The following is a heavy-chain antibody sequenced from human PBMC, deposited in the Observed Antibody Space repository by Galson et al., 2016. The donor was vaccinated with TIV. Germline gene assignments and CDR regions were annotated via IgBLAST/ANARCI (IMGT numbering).Heavy chain of an antibody. CDR1: GFSLITNGVG. CDR2: IYWDDDE. D-gene: IGHD3-10*02. CDR3: VHPPSMFYYGMDV. J-gene: IGHJ6*02. Sequence: PALVKPTQTLTLTCTFSGFSLITNGVGVGWVRQPPGKALEWLAHIYWDDDERYSPSLKSRLTITKDTSKNQVVLRMTNMDPMDTATYYCVHPPSMFYYGMDVWGQGTTVTVSS. V-gene: IGHV2-5*02.